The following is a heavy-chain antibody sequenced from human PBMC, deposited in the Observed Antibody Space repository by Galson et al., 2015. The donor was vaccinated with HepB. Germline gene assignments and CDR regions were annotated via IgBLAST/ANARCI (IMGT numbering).Heavy chain of an antibody. V-gene: IGHV1-69*02. CDR3: ARVTEQHGFQH. Sequence: SVKVSCKASGGTFSSYTISWVRQAPGQGLEWMGRIIPILGIANYAQKFQGRVTITADKSTSTAYMELSSLRSEDTAVYYCARVTEQHGFQHWGQGTLVTVSS. CDR1: GGTFSSYT. CDR2: IIPILGIA. D-gene: IGHD6-13*01. J-gene: IGHJ1*01.